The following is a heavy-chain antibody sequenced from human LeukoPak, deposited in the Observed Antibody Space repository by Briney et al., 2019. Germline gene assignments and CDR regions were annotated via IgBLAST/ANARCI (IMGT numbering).Heavy chain of an antibody. CDR3: ARRVDYGSGSYYQIDY. Sequence: SETLSLTCTVSGYSISSGYYWGWIRQPPGKGLEWIGSIYHSGSTYYNPSLKSRVTISVDTSTNQFSLELSSVTAADTAMYYCARRVDYGSGSYYQIDYWGQGTLVTVSS. J-gene: IGHJ4*02. D-gene: IGHD3-10*01. CDR1: GYSISSGYY. CDR2: IYHSGST. V-gene: IGHV4-38-2*02.